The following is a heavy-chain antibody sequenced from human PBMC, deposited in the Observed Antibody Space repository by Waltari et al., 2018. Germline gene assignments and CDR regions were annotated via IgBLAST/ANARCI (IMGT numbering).Heavy chain of an antibody. CDR2: INSGVVAM. J-gene: IGHJ4*02. Sequence: EVQLVESGGGLVQPGGSLRLSCAVSGFTFSIYEMSWVRQAPGKGLEWGSYINSGVVAMYYANSVKGRFTVSRDNAQDSRYLQMNSLRVEDTAFYYCARNRKIVAAGWGRDLDYWGRGTLVTVSS. CDR3: ARNRKIVAAGWGRDLDY. CDR1: GFTFSIYE. D-gene: IGHD6-13*01. V-gene: IGHV3-48*03.